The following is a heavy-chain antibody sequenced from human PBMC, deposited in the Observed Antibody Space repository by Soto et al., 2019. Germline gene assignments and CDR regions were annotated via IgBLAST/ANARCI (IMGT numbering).Heavy chain of an antibody. D-gene: IGHD6-19*01. Sequence: GASVKVSCKASGGTFSSYAISWVRQAPGQGLEWMGGIIPILGTANYAQKFQGRVTITADESTSTAYMELSSLRSEDTAVYYCARPSKVAGTYYYYYGMDVWGQGTTVTVSS. J-gene: IGHJ6*02. V-gene: IGHV1-69*13. CDR1: GGTFSSYA. CDR3: ARPSKVAGTYYYYYGMDV. CDR2: IIPILGTA.